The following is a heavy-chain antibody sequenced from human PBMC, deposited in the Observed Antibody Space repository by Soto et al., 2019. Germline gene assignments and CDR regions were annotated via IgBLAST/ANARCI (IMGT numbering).Heavy chain of an antibody. CDR2: IIPIFATA. Sequence: ASVKVSCKASGGTFSSYAISWVRQAPGQGLEWMGGIIPIFATANYAQKLQGRVMITVDESTTTAYMDLSSLRSEDTAVYYCARSVSFRYQLLKRGMDVWGQGTTVTVSS. V-gene: IGHV1-69*13. J-gene: IGHJ6*02. CDR3: ARSVSFRYQLLKRGMDV. D-gene: IGHD2-2*01. CDR1: GGTFSSYA.